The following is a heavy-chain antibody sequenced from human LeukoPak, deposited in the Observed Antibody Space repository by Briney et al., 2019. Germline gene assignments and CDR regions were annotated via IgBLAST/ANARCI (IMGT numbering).Heavy chain of an antibody. J-gene: IGHJ4*02. CDR2: ISGSGGST. Sequence: PGGSLRLSCAASGFTFSSYDMSWVRQAPGKGLEWVSGISGSGGSTYYADSVKGRFPISRDNSNNTLHLQMNSLRAEDTAVYYCAKAGSSSRIYFDYWGQGTLVSVSS. CDR3: AKAGSSSRIYFDY. D-gene: IGHD6-13*01. V-gene: IGHV3-23*01. CDR1: GFTFSSYD.